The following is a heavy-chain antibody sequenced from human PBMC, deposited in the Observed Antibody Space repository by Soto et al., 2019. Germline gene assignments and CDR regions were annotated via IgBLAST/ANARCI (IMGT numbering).Heavy chain of an antibody. CDR3: ASNRWGLQLIPPDV. J-gene: IGHJ6*02. CDR2: INAGNGNT. D-gene: IGHD1-1*01. V-gene: IGHV1-3*01. CDR1: GYTFTSYA. Sequence: RASVKVSCKASGYTFTSYAMHWVRQAPGQRLEWMGRINAGNGNTKYSQKFQGRVTITSDTSASTAYMELSSLRSEDTAVYYCASNRWGLQLIPPDVWGQGTTVTVSS.